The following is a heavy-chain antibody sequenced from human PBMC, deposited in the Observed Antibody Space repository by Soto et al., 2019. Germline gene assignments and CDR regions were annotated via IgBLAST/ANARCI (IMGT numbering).Heavy chain of an antibody. CDR3: AGRR. CDR1: GFTFSSYA. V-gene: IGHV3-30-3*01. D-gene: IGHD1-26*01. J-gene: IGHJ4*02. Sequence: VGSLRLSCAASGFTFSSYAMHWVRQAPGKGLEWVAVISYDGSNKYYADSVKGRFTISRDNSKNTLYLQMNSLRAEDTAVYYCAGRRWGQGTLVTVSS. CDR2: ISYDGSNK.